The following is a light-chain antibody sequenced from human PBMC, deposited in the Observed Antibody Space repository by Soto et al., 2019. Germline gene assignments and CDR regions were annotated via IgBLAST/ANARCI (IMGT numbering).Light chain of an antibody. V-gene: IGLV1-40*01. Sequence: QSVLTQPPSVSGAPGQRVTISCTGSSSNIGAGYDVHWYQQLPGTAPKVLIYDKNSRPSGVPDRFADSKSGTSASLAISSRQADDEANYYCQWFDSSLSGWVFGGGTKVTVL. CDR2: DKN. CDR1: SSNIGAGYD. J-gene: IGLJ3*02. CDR3: QWFDSSLSGWV.